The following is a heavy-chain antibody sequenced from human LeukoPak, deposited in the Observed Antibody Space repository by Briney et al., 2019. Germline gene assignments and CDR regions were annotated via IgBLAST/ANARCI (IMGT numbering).Heavy chain of an antibody. CDR2: VSAYNGNT. D-gene: IGHD1-1*01. CDR3: ARGLTTRKDGGAFDI. CDR1: GYTFTSYG. Sequence: ASVKVSCKASGYTFTSYGISWARQAPGQGLEWMGWVSAYNGNTNYAQKLQGRVTMTTDTSTSTAYMELRSLRSDDTAVYYCARGLTTRKDGGAFDIWGQGTMVTVSS. J-gene: IGHJ3*02. V-gene: IGHV1-18*01.